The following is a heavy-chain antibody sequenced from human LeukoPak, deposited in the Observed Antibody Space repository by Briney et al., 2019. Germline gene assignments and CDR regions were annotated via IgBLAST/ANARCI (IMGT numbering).Heavy chain of an antibody. Sequence: SQTLSLTCTVSGGSISGHYWTWIRQPPGKGLEWIGYIYDIGSTTYNPSLKSRVTISVDTSKNQFSLKLSSVTAADTAVYYCARDLYEATVTTSRVSFGWFDPWGQGTLVTVSS. J-gene: IGHJ5*02. CDR3: ARDLYEATVTTSRVSFGWFDP. D-gene: IGHD4-11*01. V-gene: IGHV4-59*11. CDR1: GGSISGHY. CDR2: IYDIGST.